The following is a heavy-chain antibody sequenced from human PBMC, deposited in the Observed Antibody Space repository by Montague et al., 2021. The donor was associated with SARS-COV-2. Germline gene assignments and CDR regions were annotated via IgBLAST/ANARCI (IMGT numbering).Heavy chain of an antibody. CDR3: ARHRRYDVVTYYPDF. V-gene: IGHV4-39*01. D-gene: IGHD3-9*01. Sequence: SETRSLTCSVSGGSFDSDNFFWDWIRQPPGKRLEWIGVISNGGRTFDNPSLKSRVTISVHTSRNQLSLNVKSVTAADTAVYYCARHRRYDVVTYYPDFWGQGILVTVSS. CDR1: GGSFDSDNFF. CDR2: ISNGGRT. J-gene: IGHJ4*02.